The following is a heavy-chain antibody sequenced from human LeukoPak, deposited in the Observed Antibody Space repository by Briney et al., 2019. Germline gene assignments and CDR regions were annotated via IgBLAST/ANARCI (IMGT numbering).Heavy chain of an antibody. CDR3: AKTTTGYSSGRFPGWPVDY. J-gene: IGHJ4*02. Sequence: GGSLRLSCAVSGFTLSNYAMSWVRQAPGKGLEWVAGISGSSGSTNYADSVKGRFTISRDNPKNTLYLQMNSLRAEDTAVYYCAKTTTGYSSGRFPGWPVDYWGQGTLVTVSS. D-gene: IGHD6-19*01. V-gene: IGHV3-23*01. CDR1: GFTLSNYA. CDR2: ISGSSGST.